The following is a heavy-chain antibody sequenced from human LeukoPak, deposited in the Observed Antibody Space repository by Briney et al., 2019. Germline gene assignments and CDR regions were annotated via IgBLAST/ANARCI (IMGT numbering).Heavy chain of an antibody. D-gene: IGHD2-2*01. CDR2: IGQDGTEK. V-gene: IGHV3-7*01. J-gene: IGHJ3*02. Sequence: PGGSLRLSCATSGFNFSSHWMSWVRQAPGKGLEWVANIGQDGTEKNYVDSVKGRFTISRDNAKNSLYLQMSSLRAEDTAVYHCARGYCSGTSCFGAFDIWGQGTMVPVPS. CDR3: ARGYCSGTSCFGAFDI. CDR1: GFNFSSHW.